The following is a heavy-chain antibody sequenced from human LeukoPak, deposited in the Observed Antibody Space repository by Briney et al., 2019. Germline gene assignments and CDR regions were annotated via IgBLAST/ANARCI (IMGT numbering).Heavy chain of an antibody. CDR2: IYTSGST. CDR1: GGSISETIYN. J-gene: IGHJ3*02. Sequence: SETLSLTCTVSGGSISETIYNWAWIRQPPGKGLEWIGRIYTSGSTNYNPSLKSRVTMSVDTSKNQFSLKLSSVTAADTAVYYCARGDAFDIWGQGTMVTVSS. V-gene: IGHV4-61*05. CDR3: ARGDAFDI.